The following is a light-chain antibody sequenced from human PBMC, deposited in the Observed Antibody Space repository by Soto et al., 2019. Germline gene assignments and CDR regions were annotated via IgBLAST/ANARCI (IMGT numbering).Light chain of an antibody. V-gene: IGKV1-5*01. CDR2: AAS. CDR1: QSISSW. CDR3: QQYNTYSPRNP. Sequence: DIQMTQSPSTLSASVGDIVTINFRASQSISSWLAWYQQKPGKAPKLLIYAASTLQSGVPSRFSGSGSGTDFTLTISCLQSEDFATYYCQQYNTYSPRNPFGQGTKVDIK. J-gene: IGKJ1*01.